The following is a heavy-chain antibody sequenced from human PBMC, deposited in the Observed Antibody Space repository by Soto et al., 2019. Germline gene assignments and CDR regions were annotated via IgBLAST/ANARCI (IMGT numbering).Heavy chain of an antibody. D-gene: IGHD2-15*01. CDR2: ISAYNGNT. Sequence: QVQLVQSGAEVKKPGASVKVSCKASGYTFTSYGISWVRQAPGQGLEWMGWISAYNGNTNYAQKLQGRATMTTDTSTSTAYMELRSLRSDDTAVYYCARERVRYCSGGSCYRDVSVSVDYWGQGTLVTVSS. J-gene: IGHJ4*02. CDR3: ARERVRYCSGGSCYRDVSVSVDY. V-gene: IGHV1-18*01. CDR1: GYTFTSYG.